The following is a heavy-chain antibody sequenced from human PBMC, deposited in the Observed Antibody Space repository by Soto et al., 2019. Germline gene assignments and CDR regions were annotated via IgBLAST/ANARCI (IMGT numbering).Heavy chain of an antibody. D-gene: IGHD6-13*01. J-gene: IGHJ4*02. Sequence: ASVKVSCKASGYTFTSCYMHWVRQAPGQGLEWMGIINPSGGSTSYAQKFQGRVTMTRDTSTSTAYMELSSLRSEDTAVYYCARGTPWEASGSCYYDYWGQGTPVTVSS. CDR2: INPSGGST. CDR3: ARGTPWEASGSCYYDY. V-gene: IGHV1-46*01. CDR1: GYTFTSCY.